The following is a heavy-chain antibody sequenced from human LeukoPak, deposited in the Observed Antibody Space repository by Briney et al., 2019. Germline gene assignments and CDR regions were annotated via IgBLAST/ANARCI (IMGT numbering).Heavy chain of an antibody. V-gene: IGHV3-23*01. J-gene: IGHJ4*02. CDR1: GFTFSSYA. D-gene: IGHD2/OR15-2a*01. Sequence: GGSLRLSCAASGFTFSSYAMSWVRQAPGKGLEWVSALSGSDGSAYYADSVKGRFTISRDNSKNTLYLQMNSLRAEDTAVYYCAKDLKIFRYWGQGTLVTVSS. CDR2: LSGSDGSA. CDR3: AKDLKIFRY.